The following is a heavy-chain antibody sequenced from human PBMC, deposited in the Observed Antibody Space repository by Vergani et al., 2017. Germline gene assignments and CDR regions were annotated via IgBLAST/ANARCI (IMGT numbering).Heavy chain of an antibody. Sequence: QVTLKESGPVLVKPTETLTLTCTVSGFSLSNARMGVSWIRQPPGKALEWLAHIFSNDEKSYSTSLKSRLTISKDTSKSQVVLTMTNMYPVDTATYYCARIRLDYDSSGYLYYFDYWGQGTLVTVSS. J-gene: IGHJ4*02. CDR3: ARIRLDYDSSGYLYYFDY. CDR1: GFSLSNARMG. CDR2: IFSNDEK. V-gene: IGHV2-26*01. D-gene: IGHD3-22*01.